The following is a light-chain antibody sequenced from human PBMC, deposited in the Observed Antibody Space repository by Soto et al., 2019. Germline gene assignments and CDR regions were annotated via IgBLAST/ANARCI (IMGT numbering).Light chain of an antibody. V-gene: IGLV2-11*01. CDR1: SSDVGAYIY. J-gene: IGLJ1*01. Sequence: QSALTQPRSVSGSPGQSVTFSCTGTSSDVGAYIYVSWYQQHPDKAPKLIIYDVIKRPSGVPDRFSGSKSGNTASLTISGLQAEDEADYYCCSYAGSYTHVFGTGTKVTVL. CDR3: CSYAGSYTHV. CDR2: DVI.